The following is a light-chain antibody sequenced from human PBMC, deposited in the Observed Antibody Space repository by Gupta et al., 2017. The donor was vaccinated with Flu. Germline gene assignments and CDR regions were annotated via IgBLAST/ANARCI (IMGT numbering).Light chain of an antibody. CDR2: KDS. V-gene: IGLV3-25*01. CDR3: QSADSSGTYEV. CDR1: TLSKQY. Sequence: RITCSGDTLSKQYSHWYQQRPGQAPLLVIYKDSERPSGIPERFSGSSSGTIVTLTISGVQAEDEADYYCQSADSSGTYEVFGGGTKLTVL. J-gene: IGLJ3*02.